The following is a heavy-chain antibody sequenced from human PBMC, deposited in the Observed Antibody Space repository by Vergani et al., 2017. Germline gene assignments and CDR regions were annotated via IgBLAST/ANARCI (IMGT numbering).Heavy chain of an antibody. CDR1: GFTFSSYA. CDR3: AKDEAYSSGWYWNY. Sequence: EVQLLESGGGLVPPGGSLRLSCAASGFTFSSYAMSWVRQAPGKGLEWVSAISGSGGSTYYADSVKGRFTISRDNSKNTLYLQMNSLGAEDTAVYYCAKDEAYSSGWYWNYWGQGTLVTVSS. J-gene: IGHJ4*02. CDR2: ISGSGGST. V-gene: IGHV3-23*01. D-gene: IGHD6-19*01.